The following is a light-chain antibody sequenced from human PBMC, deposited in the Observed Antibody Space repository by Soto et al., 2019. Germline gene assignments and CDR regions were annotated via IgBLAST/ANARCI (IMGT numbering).Light chain of an antibody. J-gene: IGKJ1*01. CDR1: QSISSNF. Sequence: EFVLTQSPGTLSVSPGERATLSFRASQSISSNFLAWYQQKPGQAPRLLIYGASSRATGITDRFSGSGSGTDFTLTISRLEPEDYAKYYCHQYVSWKFGQGTKVEIK. V-gene: IGKV3-20*01. CDR3: HQYVSWK. CDR2: GAS.